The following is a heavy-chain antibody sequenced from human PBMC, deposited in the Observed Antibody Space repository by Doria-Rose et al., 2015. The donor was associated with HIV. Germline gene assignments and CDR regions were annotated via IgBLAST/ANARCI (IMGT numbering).Heavy chain of an antibody. CDR1: GGSFSGYY. CDR2: INHSGSN. D-gene: IGHD1-1*01. J-gene: IGHJ6*02. CDR3: ARGLLRGGWNDVDYYYGMDV. Sequence: QVQLQESGAGLVKPSETLSLTCAVFGGSFSGYYWSWIRQPPGKGLEWIGEINHSGSNNYKTSLKRRVTMALDTSKNLFSLKPSSVTAADTAVYYCARGLLRGGWNDVDYYYGMDVWGQGTTVTVSS. V-gene: IGHV4-34*01.